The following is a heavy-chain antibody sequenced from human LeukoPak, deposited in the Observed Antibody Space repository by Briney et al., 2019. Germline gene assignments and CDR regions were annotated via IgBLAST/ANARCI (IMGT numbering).Heavy chain of an antibody. CDR3: TRDRYEAVWELLSYSGEGGEIY. V-gene: IGHV3-49*04. D-gene: IGHD1-26*01. J-gene: IGHJ4*02. CDR2: IRSKAYGGTT. CDR1: GFTFGDYA. Sequence: PGGSLRLSCTASGFTFGDYAMSWVRQAPGKGLEWVGFIRSKAYGGTTEYAASVKGRFTISRDDSKSIAYLQMNSLKTEDTAVYYCTRDRYEAVWELLSYSGEGGEIYWGQGTLVTVSS.